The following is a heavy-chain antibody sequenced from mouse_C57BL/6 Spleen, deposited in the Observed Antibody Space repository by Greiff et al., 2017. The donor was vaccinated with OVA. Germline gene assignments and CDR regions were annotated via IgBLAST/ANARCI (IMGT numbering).Heavy chain of an antibody. V-gene: IGHV1-80*01. CDR2: IYPGDGDT. J-gene: IGHJ4*01. CDR3: ARGDSNEAMDY. D-gene: IGHD2-5*01. CDR1: GYAFSSYW. Sequence: VQLQQSGAELVKPGASVKISCKASGYAFSSYWMNWVKQRPGKGLEWIGQIYPGDGDTNYNGKFKGKATLTADKSSSTAYMQLSSLTSEDSAVYFCARGDSNEAMDYWGQGTSVTVSS.